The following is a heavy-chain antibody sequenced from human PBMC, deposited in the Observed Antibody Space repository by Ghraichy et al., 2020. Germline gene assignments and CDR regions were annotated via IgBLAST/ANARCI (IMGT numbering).Heavy chain of an antibody. CDR2: ISTSGTYT. V-gene: IGHV3-11*06. CDR1: GFTFSEYY. Sequence: GGSLRLSCAASGFTFSEYYMNWIRQAPGKGLEWVSFISTSGTYTKYADPVKGRFRLSRDNTRNSLYLQLNSLRAEATAVYYCAKDPWGGAENSHYYYALDVWGQGTTVTVSS. J-gene: IGHJ6*02. D-gene: IGHD3-16*01. CDR3: AKDPWGGAENSHYYYALDV.